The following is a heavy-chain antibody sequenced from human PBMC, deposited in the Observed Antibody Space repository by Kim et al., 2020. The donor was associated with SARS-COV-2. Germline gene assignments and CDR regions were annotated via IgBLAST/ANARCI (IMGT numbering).Heavy chain of an antibody. Sequence: SVKVSCKASGFTFTSSAVQWVRQARGQRLEWIGWIVVGSGNTNYAQKFQERVTITRDMSTSTAYMELSSLRSEDTAVYYCAADPYYDYVWGSYRGSRLVYYGMDVWGQGTTVTVSS. CDR3: AADPYYDYVWGSYRGSRLVYYGMDV. CDR2: IVVGSGNT. V-gene: IGHV1-58*01. CDR1: GFTFTSSA. D-gene: IGHD3-16*02. J-gene: IGHJ6*02.